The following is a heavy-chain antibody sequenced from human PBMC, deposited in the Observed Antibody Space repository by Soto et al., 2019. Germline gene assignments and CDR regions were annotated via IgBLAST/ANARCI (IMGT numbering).Heavy chain of an antibody. Sequence: EVQLVESVGGLVKPGGSLRLSCAASGFSFSNAWMKWVRQAPGKGLEWVGRITSEANGGTTDHAAAVKGRFIISRDDSKYMLFLQMDSLITEDSAVYYCAYYRDSSARHLDFWGQGTRVTVSS. CDR1: GFSFSNAW. CDR3: AYYRDSSARHLDF. J-gene: IGHJ4*02. V-gene: IGHV3-15*07. CDR2: ITSEANGGTT. D-gene: IGHD3-22*01.